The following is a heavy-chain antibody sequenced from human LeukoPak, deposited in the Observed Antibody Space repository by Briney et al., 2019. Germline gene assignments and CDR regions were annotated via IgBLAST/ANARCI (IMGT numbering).Heavy chain of an antibody. CDR2: IYYSGST. CDR1: GGSISSYY. D-gene: IGHD6-19*01. CDR3: ASKYSSGWYYFDY. J-gene: IGHJ4*02. Sequence: SETLSLTCTVSGGSISSYYWSWIRRPPGKGLEWIGYIYYSGSTNYNPSLKSRVTISVDTSKNQFSLKLSSVTAADTAVYYCASKYSSGWYYFDYWGQGTLVTVSS. V-gene: IGHV4-59*08.